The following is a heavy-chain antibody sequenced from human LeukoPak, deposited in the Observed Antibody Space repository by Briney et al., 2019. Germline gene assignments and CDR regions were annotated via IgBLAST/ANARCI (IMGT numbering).Heavy chain of an antibody. Sequence: SETLSLTCSVSAYSISNGFLWGWIRQPPGKGLEWIASIYHSGTTYYNPSLKSRVAASVDTSKNQFSLRLSSATAADTAVYYCTRLSHVAGAAKVSWFDPWGQGTLVTVSS. CDR1: AYSISNGFL. V-gene: IGHV4-38-2*02. CDR3: TRLSHVAGAAKVSWFDP. D-gene: IGHD1-26*01. CDR2: IYHSGTT. J-gene: IGHJ5*02.